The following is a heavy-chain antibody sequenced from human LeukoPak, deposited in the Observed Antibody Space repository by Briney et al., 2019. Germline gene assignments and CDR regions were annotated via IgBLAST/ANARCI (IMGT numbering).Heavy chain of an antibody. D-gene: IGHD2-15*01. CDR1: GFTFSSYA. CDR3: AKGRTPRVVVVAATLDGFDY. J-gene: IGHJ4*02. V-gene: IGHV3-23*01. Sequence: GGSLRLSCAASGFTFSSYAMSWVRQAPGKGLEWVSAISGSGGSTYYADSVKGRFTVSRDNSKNTLYLQMNSLRAEDTAVYYCAKGRTPRVVVVAATLDGFDYWGQGTLVTVSS. CDR2: ISGSGGST.